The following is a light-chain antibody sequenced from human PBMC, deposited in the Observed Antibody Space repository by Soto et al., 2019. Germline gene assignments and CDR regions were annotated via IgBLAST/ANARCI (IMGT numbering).Light chain of an antibody. CDR2: GAS. J-gene: IGKJ5*01. V-gene: IGKV3-20*01. CDR1: QTVTRNY. Sequence: GTLSLTQKERATLSCRASQTVTRNYLAWHQQKPGQTPRLLVYGASSRATGIPDRFSGSGSGTDFTLTISRLQAEDCAVYYSQEQGSSPITFGQVARLAIK. CDR3: QEQGSSPIT.